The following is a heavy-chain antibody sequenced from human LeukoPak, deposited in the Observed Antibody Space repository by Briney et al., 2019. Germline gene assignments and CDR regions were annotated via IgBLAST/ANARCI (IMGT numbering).Heavy chain of an antibody. CDR1: GFIFSSFS. Sequence: GGSLRLSCTASGFIFSSFSMHWVRQAPGKGLEWLAVISYDGSNKFYVDSVKGRFTISRDNSKNTLYLQMNSLRPEDTAVYFCATTVTGPFDHWGQGSLMIVSS. J-gene: IGHJ4*02. CDR3: ATTVTGPFDH. D-gene: IGHD4-11*01. CDR2: ISYDGSNK. V-gene: IGHV3-30*04.